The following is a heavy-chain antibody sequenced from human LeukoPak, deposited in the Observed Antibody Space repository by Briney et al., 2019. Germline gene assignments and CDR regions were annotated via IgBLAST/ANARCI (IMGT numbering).Heavy chain of an antibody. CDR2: IYHSGTT. CDR3: ARHAENGYDRFDH. Sequence: PSQTLSLTCTVSGGLTSSGDYFWSWLRQSPGKGLEWIGQIYHSGTTLYSPSLKSRLSISIHTSKNQFSLKVNSVTAADTAVYYCARHAENGYDRFDHWGPGTLVTVSS. D-gene: IGHD5-12*01. J-gene: IGHJ4*02. V-gene: IGHV4-30-4*01. CDR1: GGLTSSGDYF.